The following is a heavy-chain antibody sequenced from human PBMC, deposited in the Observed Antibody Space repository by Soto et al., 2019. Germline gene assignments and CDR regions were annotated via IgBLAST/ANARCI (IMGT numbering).Heavy chain of an antibody. J-gene: IGHJ4*02. D-gene: IGHD6-13*01. V-gene: IGHV3-73*01. CDR1: VFTFHFST. Sequence: LKISCVGSVFTFHFSTMHWVVQTSWLGLGWIGVIVIKPNNYATVYAASVTGRFTISRDDSKSTAYLQMNSLKTEDTAMYYCVRAYENSNYYCARDPMYSSSWYLGYWGQGTLVTVSS. CDR2: IVIKPNNYAT. CDR3: VRAYENSNYYCARDPMYSSSWYLGY.